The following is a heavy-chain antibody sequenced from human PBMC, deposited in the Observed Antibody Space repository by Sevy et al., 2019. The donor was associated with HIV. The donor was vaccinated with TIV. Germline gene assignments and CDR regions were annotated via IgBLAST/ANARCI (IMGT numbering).Heavy chain of an antibody. CDR3: ARGKHVSDYYGSFDY. Sequence: GGSLRLSCAASGLSVSDNFMNWVRQAPGKGLEWVSVIYIGHDTYYANSVKGRFTISRDNADNTLYLQMNSLRVEDTAVYYCARGKHVSDYYGSFDYWGQGTLVTVSS. CDR2: IYIGHDT. D-gene: IGHD3-3*01. J-gene: IGHJ4*02. V-gene: IGHV3-53*01. CDR1: GLSVSDNF.